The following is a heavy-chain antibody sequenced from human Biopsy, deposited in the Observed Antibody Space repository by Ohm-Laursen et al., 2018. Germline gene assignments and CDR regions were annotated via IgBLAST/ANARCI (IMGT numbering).Heavy chain of an antibody. D-gene: IGHD3-16*01. CDR2: IWSSATYK. Sequence: SLRLSCAASGFTFSDHNMHWVRQAPGKGLEWVAFIWSSATYKAYADSVKGRFTVSRVNSKNTVYLQMNSLSADDTAIYSCVKDGGQTAPYSFDAWGQGTMVTVSS. CDR1: GFTFSDHN. CDR3: VKDGGQTAPYSFDA. V-gene: IGHV3-33*06. J-gene: IGHJ3*01.